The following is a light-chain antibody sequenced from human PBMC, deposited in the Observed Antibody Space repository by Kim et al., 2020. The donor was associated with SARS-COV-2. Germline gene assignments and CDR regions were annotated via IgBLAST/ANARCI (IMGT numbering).Light chain of an antibody. V-gene: IGLV3-21*04. Sequence: APGKTARITCGGNNIGSKSVHWYQQKPGQAPVLVIYYDSDRPSGIPERFSGSNSGNTATLTISRVEAGDEAYYYCQVWNSSNDHRVFGGGTQLTVL. CDR3: QVWNSSNDHRV. CDR2: YDS. CDR1: NIGSKS. J-gene: IGLJ3*02.